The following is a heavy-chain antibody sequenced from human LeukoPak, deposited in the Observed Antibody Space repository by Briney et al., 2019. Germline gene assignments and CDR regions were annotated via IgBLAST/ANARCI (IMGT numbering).Heavy chain of an antibody. CDR1: GFTFSSYS. CDR3: ARDSLYYDILTREGY. V-gene: IGHV3-21*01. J-gene: IGHJ4*02. D-gene: IGHD3-9*01. Sequence: GSLRLSCAASGFTFSSYSMNWVRQAPGKGLEWVSSISSSSSYIYYADSVKGRFTISRDNAKNSLYLQMNSLRAEDTAVYYCARDSLYYDILTREGYWGQGTLVTVSS. CDR2: ISSSSSYI.